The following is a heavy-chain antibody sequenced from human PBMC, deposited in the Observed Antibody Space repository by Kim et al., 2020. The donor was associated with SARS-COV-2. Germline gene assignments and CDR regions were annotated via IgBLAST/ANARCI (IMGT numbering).Heavy chain of an antibody. J-gene: IGHJ4*02. V-gene: IGHV3-74*01. CDR2: INSDGSST. CDR3: ARDPPLGYCSSTSCYGGY. CDR1: GFTFSSYW. D-gene: IGHD2-2*01. Sequence: GGSLRLSCAASGFTFSSYWMHWVRQAPGKGLVWVSRINSDGSSTSYADSVKGRFTISRDNAKNTLYLQMNSLRAEDTAVYYCARDPPLGYCSSTSCYGGYWGQGNLVTVSS.